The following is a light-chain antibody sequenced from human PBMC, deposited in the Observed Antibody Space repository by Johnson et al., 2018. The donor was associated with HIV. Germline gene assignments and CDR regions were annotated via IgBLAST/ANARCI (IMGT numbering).Light chain of an antibody. CDR2: ENN. Sequence: QSVLTQPPSVSAAPGQKVTISCSGSSSNIGNNYVSWYQQLPGTAPKLLIYENNKRPSGIPDRFSGSKSGTSATLGITGLQTGDEAGYYCGRWDSSLIAYVFGTGTKVTVL. CDR1: SSNIGNNY. J-gene: IGLJ1*01. CDR3: GRWDSSLIAYV. V-gene: IGLV1-51*02.